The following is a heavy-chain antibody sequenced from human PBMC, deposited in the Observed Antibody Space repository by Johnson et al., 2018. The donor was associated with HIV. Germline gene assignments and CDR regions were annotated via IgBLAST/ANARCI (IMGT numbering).Heavy chain of an antibody. CDR1: GFTVSSNY. Sequence: VQLVESGGGLVQPGGSLRLSCAASGFTVSSNYMSWVRQAPGKGLEWVSVIYSGGRTYYADSVKGRFTISRDTSKNTLYLKMNSLRAEDTAVYYCARDRGYSSSSANAFDIWGQGTMVTVSS. J-gene: IGHJ3*02. CDR2: IYSGGRT. D-gene: IGHD6-6*01. CDR3: ARDRGYSSSSANAFDI. V-gene: IGHV3-66*01.